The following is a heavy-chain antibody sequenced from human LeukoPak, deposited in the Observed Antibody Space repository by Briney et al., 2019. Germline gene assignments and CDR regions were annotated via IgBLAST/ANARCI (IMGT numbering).Heavy chain of an antibody. CDR1: GGSFSNYA. J-gene: IGHJ1*01. CDR2: INLSGGST. Sequence: ASVKVSCKASGGSFSNYAISWVGQAPGQGVEWMGIINLSGGSTSYAQIFQGRVTMTRDTSTSTVYMGLSSLRSEDTAVYYCARGGSSWYRGAFQHWGQGTLVTVSS. CDR3: ARGGSSWYRGAFQH. D-gene: IGHD6-13*01. V-gene: IGHV1-46*01.